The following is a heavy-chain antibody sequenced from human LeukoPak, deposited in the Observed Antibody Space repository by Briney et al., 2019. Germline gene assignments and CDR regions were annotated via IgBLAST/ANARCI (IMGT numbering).Heavy chain of an antibody. CDR1: GGSISSYY. J-gene: IGHJ6*03. CDR2: IYYSGST. CDR3: ARGYDFWSGLRYMDV. Sequence: PSETLSLTCTVSGGSISSYYWSWIRQPPGKGLEWIGYIYYSGSTNYNPSLKSRVTISVDTSKNQFSLKLSSVTAADTAVYYCARGYDFWSGLRYMDVWGKGTTVTVSS. D-gene: IGHD3-3*01. V-gene: IGHV4-59*01.